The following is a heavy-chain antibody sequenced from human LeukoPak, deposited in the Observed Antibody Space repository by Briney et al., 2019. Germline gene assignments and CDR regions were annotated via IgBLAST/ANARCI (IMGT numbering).Heavy chain of an antibody. CDR1: GGSMRSHSFY. D-gene: IGHD3-22*01. J-gene: IGHJ4*02. CDR3: ARVGWPCGYDY. V-gene: IGHV4-39*07. CDR2: INYGGHT. Sequence: SETLSLTCTVSGGSMRSHSFYWGWIRQSPGTGLEWIANINYGGHTYYNPSVKSRVTISVDTSKNQFSLKLSSVTAADTAVYYCARVGWPCGYDYWGQGTLVTVSS.